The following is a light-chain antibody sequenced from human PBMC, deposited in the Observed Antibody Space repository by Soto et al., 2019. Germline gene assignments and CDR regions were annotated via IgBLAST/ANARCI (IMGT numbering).Light chain of an antibody. CDR1: QSVSSN. CDR3: QQYNNWPYT. J-gene: IGKJ2*01. CDR2: GAS. Sequence: EIVMTQSPATLSVSTGERATLSCRASQSVSSNLAWYQQKPVQAPRLLIYGASTRATGIPARFSGSGSGTEFTLTISSLKSEDYAVYYCQQYNNWPYTFGQGTKLEIK. V-gene: IGKV3-15*01.